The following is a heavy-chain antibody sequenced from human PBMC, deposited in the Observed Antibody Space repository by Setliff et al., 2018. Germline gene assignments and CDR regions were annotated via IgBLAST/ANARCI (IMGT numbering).Heavy chain of an antibody. J-gene: IGHJ6*03. CDR1: GDSMNSGVYY. D-gene: IGHD3-3*01. CDR3: ARMSGFQYMDV. CDR2: IYSGGTT. Sequence: SETLSLTCKVSGDSMNSGVYYWAWIRQPPGKGLEWIGRIYSGGTTYYNSSLKSRVTISVDTSKSQFSLRLNSVTAADTAVYYCARMSGFQYMDVWGKGTTVTVSS. V-gene: IGHV4-39*01.